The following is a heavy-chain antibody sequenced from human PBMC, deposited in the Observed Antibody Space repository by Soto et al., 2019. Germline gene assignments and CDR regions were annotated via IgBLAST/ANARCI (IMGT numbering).Heavy chain of an antibody. Sequence: EMQLLESGGDLVHPGGSLRLSCATSGFTFSDHAMHWVRQAPGEGLEWVSGIRGDLVTTPYADSVKGRFTISRDNSKNTLYLQMNRLRAEDTAIYYCVKEGKMGVEGFDFWGQGTLVTVSS. D-gene: IGHD1-26*01. CDR1: GFTFSDHA. CDR2: IRGDLVTT. CDR3: VKEGKMGVEGFDF. V-gene: IGHV3-23*01. J-gene: IGHJ4*02.